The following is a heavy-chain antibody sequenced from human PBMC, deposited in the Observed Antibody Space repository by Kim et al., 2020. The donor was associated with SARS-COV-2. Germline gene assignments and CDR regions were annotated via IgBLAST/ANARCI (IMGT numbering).Heavy chain of an antibody. J-gene: IGHJ6*01. Sequence: GWSLRLSCAASGFTFSSYAMHWVRQAPGKGLEWVAVISYDGSNKYYADSVKGRFTISRDNSKNTLYLQMNSLRAEDTAVYYCARAYDIVVVPAVKAAMD. CDR1: GFTFSSYA. V-gene: IGHV3-30-3*01. D-gene: IGHD2-2*01. CDR2: ISYDGSNK. CDR3: ARAYDIVVVPAVKAAMD.